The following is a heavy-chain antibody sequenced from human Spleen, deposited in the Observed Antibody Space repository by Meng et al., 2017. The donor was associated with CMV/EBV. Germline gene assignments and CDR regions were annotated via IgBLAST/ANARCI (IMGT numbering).Heavy chain of an antibody. D-gene: IGHD3-3*01. J-gene: IGHJ4*02. CDR3: ASHDFWSGNRDY. CDR1: GFIFSSNS. Sequence: GESLKISCAASGFIFSSNSMNWVRQAPGKGLEWVSIIQNDGTTYYTDSVKGRFTISRDNSKNTLYLQMNSLRTEDTAVYYCASHDFWSGNRDYWGQGALVTVSS. CDR2: IQNDGTT. V-gene: IGHV3-66*02.